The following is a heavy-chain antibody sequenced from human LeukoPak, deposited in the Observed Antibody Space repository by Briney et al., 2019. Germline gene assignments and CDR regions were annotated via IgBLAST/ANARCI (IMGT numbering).Heavy chain of an antibody. J-gene: IGHJ6*03. CDR3: ARNRVVVAYYYYYYYYMDV. CDR1: GGSFSGYY. Sequence: SETMSLTCAVYGGSFSGYYWSWIRQPPGKGLEWIGEIDHSGSTNYNPSLKSRVTISVDTSKNQFSLKLSSVTAADTAVYYCARNRVVVAYYYYYYYYMDVWGKGTTVTISS. V-gene: IGHV4-34*01. CDR2: IDHSGST. D-gene: IGHD2-15*01.